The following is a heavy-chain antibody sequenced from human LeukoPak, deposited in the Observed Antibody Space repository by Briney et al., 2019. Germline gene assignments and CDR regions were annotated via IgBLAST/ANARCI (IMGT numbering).Heavy chain of an antibody. CDR1: GGSISSSSYY. J-gene: IGHJ4*02. V-gene: IGHV4-39*01. CDR2: IYYSGST. Sequence: MSSETLSLTCTVSGGSISSSSYYWGWIRQPPGKGLEWIGSIYYSGSTYYNPSLKSRVTISVDTSKNQFSLKLSSVTAADTAVYYCARSARSSWYWDYWGQGTLVTVSS. CDR3: ARSARSSWYWDY. D-gene: IGHD6-13*01.